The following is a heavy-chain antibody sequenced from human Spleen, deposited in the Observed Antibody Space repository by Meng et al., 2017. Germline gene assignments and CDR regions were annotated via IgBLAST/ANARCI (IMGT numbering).Heavy chain of an antibody. CDR3: ARGTLRTGYCSGGSCRTTFPKYYYYYGMDV. J-gene: IGHJ6*02. V-gene: IGHV4-34*01. Sequence: SETLSLTCVVSGGSFSDYYWSWIRQPPGKGLEWIGEINHSGSTNYNPSLESRATISVDTSQNNLSLKLSSVTAADSAVYYSARGTLRTGYCSGGSCRTTFPKYYYYYGMDVWGQGTTVTVSS. CDR1: GGSFSDYY. D-gene: IGHD2-15*01. CDR2: INHSGST.